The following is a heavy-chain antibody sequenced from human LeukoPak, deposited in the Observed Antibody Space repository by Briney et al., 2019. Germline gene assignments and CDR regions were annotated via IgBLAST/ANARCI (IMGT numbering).Heavy chain of an antibody. Sequence: SEALSLTCTVSGGSINYYYWSWLRQPPGKGLEWIGYIYYSGSTNYNPSLKSRVTISLDTSKTQFSLKVRSVTAADTAVYYCAREGPPGVAVGYWGQGTLVTVSS. V-gene: IGHV4-59*01. CDR3: AREGPPGVAVGY. CDR2: IYYSGST. D-gene: IGHD3-16*01. CDR1: GGSINYYY. J-gene: IGHJ4*02.